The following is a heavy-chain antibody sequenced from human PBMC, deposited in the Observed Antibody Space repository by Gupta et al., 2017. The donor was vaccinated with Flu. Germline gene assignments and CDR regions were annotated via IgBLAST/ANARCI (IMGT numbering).Heavy chain of an antibody. Sequence: IGWVRQMPGKGLEWMGIIYPGDSDTRYSPSFQGQVTISADKSISTAYLQWSSLKASDTAMYYCARTGWGPEMATIEWYFDLWGRGTLVTVSS. V-gene: IGHV5-51*01. J-gene: IGHJ2*01. CDR2: IYPGDSDT. D-gene: IGHD5-12*01. CDR3: ARTGWGPEMATIEWYFDL.